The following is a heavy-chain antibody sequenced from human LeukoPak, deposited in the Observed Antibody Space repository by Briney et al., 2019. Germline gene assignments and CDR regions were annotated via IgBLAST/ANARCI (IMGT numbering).Heavy chain of an antibody. V-gene: IGHV3-43*01. Sequence: GGSLRLSCAASGFTFDQYPMHWFRQVQGKGLEWVSVISWDGVSTYYAHSVKGRCTISRDSSKNSLYLQMNGLRTEDTALYYCAKGRVIYSTQSATDYWGQGTLVTVSS. CDR2: ISWDGVST. CDR1: GFTFDQYP. D-gene: IGHD6-13*01. CDR3: AKGRVIYSTQSATDY. J-gene: IGHJ4*02.